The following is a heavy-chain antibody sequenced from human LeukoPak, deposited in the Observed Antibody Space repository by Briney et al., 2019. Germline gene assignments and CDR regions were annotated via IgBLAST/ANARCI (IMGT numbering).Heavy chain of an antibody. CDR2: IYTSGST. D-gene: IGHD6-19*01. V-gene: IGHV4-4*07. J-gene: IGHJ6*03. CDR1: GGSISSYY. CDR3: ARDLRTVAGPNYYYYYYMDV. Sequence: PSETLSLTCTVSGGSISSYYWSWIRQPAGKGLEWIGRIYTSGSTNYNPSLKSRVTMSVDTSKNQFSLKLSSVTAADTAVYYCARDLRTVAGPNYYYYYYMDVWGKGTTVTISS.